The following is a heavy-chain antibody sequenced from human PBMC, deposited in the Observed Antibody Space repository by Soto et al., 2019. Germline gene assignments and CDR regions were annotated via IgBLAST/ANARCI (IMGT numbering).Heavy chain of an antibody. CDR1: GFTFSSYA. CDR2: ISGSGGST. Sequence: EVQLLESGGGLVQPGGSLRLSCAASGFTFSSYAMSWVRQAPGKGLEWVSGISGSGGSTYYADSVKGRFTISRDNSKNTLYLEMNSLRAEDTAVYYCAGAPYSGYAYWGQETLVTVSS. V-gene: IGHV3-23*01. J-gene: IGHJ4*02. CDR3: AGAPYSGYAY. D-gene: IGHD5-12*01.